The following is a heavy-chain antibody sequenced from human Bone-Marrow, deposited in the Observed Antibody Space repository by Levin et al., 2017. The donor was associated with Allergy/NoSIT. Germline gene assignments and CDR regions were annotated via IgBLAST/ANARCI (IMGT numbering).Heavy chain of an antibody. CDR1: GGSISSYY. CDR2: IYYSGST. J-gene: IGHJ6*03. CDR3: ARVVPAARYYYYYYMDV. V-gene: IGHV4-59*01. D-gene: IGHD2-2*01. Sequence: SQTLSLTCTVSGGSISSYYWSWIRQPPGKGLEWIGYIYYSGSTNYNPSLKSRVTISVDTSKNQFSLKLSSVTAADTAVYYCARVVPAARYYYYYYMDVWGKGTTVTVSS.